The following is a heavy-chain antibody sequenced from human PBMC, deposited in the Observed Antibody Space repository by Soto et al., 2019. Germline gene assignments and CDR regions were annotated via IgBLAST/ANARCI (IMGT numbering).Heavy chain of an antibody. V-gene: IGHV3-30-3*01. CDR2: ISHDGTEK. J-gene: IGHJ1*01. D-gene: IGHD6-19*01. CDR3: ARDGAVGDIDGYFQY. CDR1: GFTFSTYP. Sequence: QVQLVESGGGVVQPGRSLRLSCAASGFTFSTYPMHWVRQAPGKGLEWVALISHDGTEKYYADSVKGRFTISRDNSKNTLYLQMNSLRVEDTAVYYCARDGAVGDIDGYFQYWGQGTLVTVSS.